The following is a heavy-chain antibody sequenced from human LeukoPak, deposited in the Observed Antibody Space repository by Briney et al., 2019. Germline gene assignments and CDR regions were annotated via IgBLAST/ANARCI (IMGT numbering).Heavy chain of an antibody. CDR3: ARDQGPVRGVDYYYYGMDV. Sequence: ASVKVSCKASGGTFSSYAISWVRQAPGQGLEWMGGIIPIFGTANYAQKFQGRVTITADESTSTAYMELSSLRSGDTAVYYCARDQGPVRGVDYYYYGMDVWGKGTTVTVSS. V-gene: IGHV1-69*13. CDR2: IIPIFGTA. CDR1: GGTFSSYA. D-gene: IGHD3-10*01. J-gene: IGHJ6*04.